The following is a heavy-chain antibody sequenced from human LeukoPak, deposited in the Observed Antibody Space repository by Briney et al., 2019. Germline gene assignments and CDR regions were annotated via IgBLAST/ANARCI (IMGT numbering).Heavy chain of an antibody. CDR1: GFSVSNTY. CDR2: IYSDGGT. Sequence: PGGSLRLSCAASGFSVSNTYMSWVRQAPGKGLEWVSVIYSDGGTFHLDSVKGRFTVSRDYFKNTLYLQMNSLRADDTAVYYCARDNNGPAFWGQGTLVTVSS. V-gene: IGHV3-53*01. CDR3: ARDNNGPAF. D-gene: IGHD2-8*01. J-gene: IGHJ4*02.